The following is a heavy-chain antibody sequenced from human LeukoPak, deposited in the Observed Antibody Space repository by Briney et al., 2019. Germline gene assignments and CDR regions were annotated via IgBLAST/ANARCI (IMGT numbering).Heavy chain of an antibody. CDR2: IYYSGST. Sequence: SETLSLTCTVSGGSISSGGYYWSWIRQHPGKGLEWIGYIYYSGSTYYNPSLKSRVTISVDTSKNQFSLKLSSVTAADTAVYYCARDNRGIRFLEWFYSMDVWGQGTTVTVSS. CDR1: GGSISSGGYY. D-gene: IGHD3-3*01. V-gene: IGHV4-31*03. CDR3: ARDNRGIRFLEWFYSMDV. J-gene: IGHJ6*02.